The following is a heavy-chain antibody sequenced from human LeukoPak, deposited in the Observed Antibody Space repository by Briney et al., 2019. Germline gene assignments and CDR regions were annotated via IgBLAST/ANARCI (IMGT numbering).Heavy chain of an antibody. V-gene: IGHV3-74*01. CDR3: ARDLRV. Sequence: RPGGSLRLSCAASGFTFSNFWMHWVRQAPGKGLVWVSRINSDGSATNYADFVQGRFTVSRDNAKNTLYLQMDSLRAEDTGVYYCARDLRVWGKGTTVTISS. CDR1: GFTFSNFW. CDR2: INSDGSAT. D-gene: IGHD5/OR15-5a*01. J-gene: IGHJ6*01.